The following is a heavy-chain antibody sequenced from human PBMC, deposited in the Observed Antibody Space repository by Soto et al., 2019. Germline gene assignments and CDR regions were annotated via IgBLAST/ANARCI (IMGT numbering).Heavy chain of an antibody. Sequence: GGSLRLSCAPSGFVFSSVDMNWVRQAPGTGTEGXAXLXXXGXKXSXAXXXXGRFTISRDKSRNTLYLQMNRLRAEDPAVYHCVTDLLGSRGHFDDWGQGTMVTVSS. D-gene: IGHD7-27*01. J-gene: IGHJ4*02. V-gene: IGHV3-33*08. CDR2: LXXXGXKX. CDR3: VTDLLGSRGHFDD. CDR1: GFVFSSVD.